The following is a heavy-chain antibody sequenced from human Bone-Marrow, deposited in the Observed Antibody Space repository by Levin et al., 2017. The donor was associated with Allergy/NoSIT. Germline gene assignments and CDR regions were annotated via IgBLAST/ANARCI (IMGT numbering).Heavy chain of an antibody. CDR3: AKAPRGYNWNFDY. CDR2: ISGSGSNT. D-gene: IGHD1-20*01. V-gene: IGHV3-23*01. J-gene: IGHJ4*01. Sequence: GGSLRLSCAASGFTFSNYAMSWVRQAPGKGLEWVSVISGSGSNTYYADSVKGRFTISRDNSKNTLYLQLNSLKADDTAVYYCAKAPRGYNWNFDYWGQGTLVTVSS. CDR1: GFTFSNYA.